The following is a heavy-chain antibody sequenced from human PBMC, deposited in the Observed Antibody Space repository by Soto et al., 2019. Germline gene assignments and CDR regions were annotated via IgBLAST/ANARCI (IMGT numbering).Heavy chain of an antibody. Sequence: QVQLQESGPGLVKPSEILSLPCTVAGDSLSSFYWSWIRQPPGQGLEWIGDIFYSGSTNYNPSLRSRVIMSVDVPKIQFSLKSTSATVANTAVYFSAGVSVGTYYYYGTAVWGQGTPVTVS. V-gene: IGHV4-59*12. CDR1: GDSLSSFY. CDR2: IFYSGST. D-gene: IGHD3-10*01. J-gene: IGHJ6*02. CDR3: AGVSVGTYYYYGTAV.